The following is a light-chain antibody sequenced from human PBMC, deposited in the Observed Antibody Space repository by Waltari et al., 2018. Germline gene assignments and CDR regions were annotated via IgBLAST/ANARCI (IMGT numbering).Light chain of an antibody. V-gene: IGKV1-5*03. J-gene: IGKJ4*01. CDR3: QQYNSYPLT. CDR2: KAS. Sequence: DIQMTQSPSTLSASVGDRVTITCRASQSISSWLAWYQQKPGKAPKLLIYKASSLESGVPSRFSGSGSGTEFTLTISSLQPDDFATFDCQQYNSYPLTFGGGTRVEIK. CDR1: QSISSW.